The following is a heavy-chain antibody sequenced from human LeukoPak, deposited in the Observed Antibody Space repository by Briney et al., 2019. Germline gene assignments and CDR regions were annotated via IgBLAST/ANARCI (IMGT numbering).Heavy chain of an antibody. D-gene: IGHD3-22*01. Sequence: GGSLRLACAASGFTFTNYWMHWVRQAPGMGLVWVSRLPPDELGIIYADSVKGRFTVSRDNAKNTVYLQMNNLRVDDTAMYYCARGEYYYDSSGYYYRPGVLGYWGQGTLVTVSS. V-gene: IGHV3-74*01. CDR2: LPPDELGI. J-gene: IGHJ4*02. CDR3: ARGEYYYDSSGYYYRPGVLGY. CDR1: GFTFTNYW.